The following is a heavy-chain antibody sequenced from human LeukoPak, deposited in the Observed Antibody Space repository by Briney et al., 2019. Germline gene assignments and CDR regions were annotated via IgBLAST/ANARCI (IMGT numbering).Heavy chain of an antibody. D-gene: IGHD5-24*01. J-gene: IGHJ6*03. V-gene: IGHV1-2*02. Sequence: ASVKVSCKSSGYTFTGFYIHWVRQAPGQGLEWMGWINPNSGGTKNAQTFQGRVTMTRDTSINTAYLQLSSLRSDDTAVYYCARGDIEAAPHYFYYMSLWGEGTAVIVSS. CDR3: ARGDIEAAPHYFYYMSL. CDR1: GYTFTGFY. CDR2: INPNSGGT.